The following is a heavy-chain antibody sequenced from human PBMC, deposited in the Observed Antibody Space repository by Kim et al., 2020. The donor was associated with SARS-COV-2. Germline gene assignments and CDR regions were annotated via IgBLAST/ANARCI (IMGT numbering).Heavy chain of an antibody. J-gene: IGHJ6*02. V-gene: IGHV5-10-1*01. D-gene: IGHD2-15*01. CDR3: ARIGLVAGDYYYGMDV. Sequence: SFQGHVTISADKSISTAYLQWSSLKASDTAMYYCARIGLVAGDYYYGMDVWGQGTTVTVSS.